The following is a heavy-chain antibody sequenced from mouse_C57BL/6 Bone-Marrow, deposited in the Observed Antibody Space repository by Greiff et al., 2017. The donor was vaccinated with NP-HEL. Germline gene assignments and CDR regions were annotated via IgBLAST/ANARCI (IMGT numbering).Heavy chain of an antibody. CDR1: GFNIKDDY. D-gene: IGHD1-1*01. V-gene: IGHV14-4*01. CDR2: IDPENGDT. CDR3: TTRIYYYGSSYPYYFDY. Sequence: VQLQQSGAELVRPGASVKLSCTASGFNIKDDYMHWVKQRPEQGLEWIGWIDPENGDTEYASKFPGKATITADTSSNTAYLQLSSLTSADTAVYYCTTRIYYYGSSYPYYFDYWGQGTTLTVSS. J-gene: IGHJ2*01.